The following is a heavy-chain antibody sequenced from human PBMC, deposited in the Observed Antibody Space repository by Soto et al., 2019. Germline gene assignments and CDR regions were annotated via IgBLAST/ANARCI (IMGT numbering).Heavy chain of an antibody. D-gene: IGHD3-22*01. CDR3: ARVADDSSGYYYRHSSAFDI. J-gene: IGHJ3*02. CDR2: IKQDGSEK. Sequence: HPGGSLRLSCAASGFTFSSYWMSWVRQAPGKGLEWVANIKQDGSEKYYVDSVKGRFTISRDNAKNSLYLQMNSLRAEDTAVYYCARVADDSSGYYYRHSSAFDIWGQGTMVTVSS. V-gene: IGHV3-7*03. CDR1: GFTFSSYW.